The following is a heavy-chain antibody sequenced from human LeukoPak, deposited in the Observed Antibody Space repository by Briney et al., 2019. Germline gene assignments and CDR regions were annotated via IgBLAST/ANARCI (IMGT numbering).Heavy chain of an antibody. CDR1: GGPFSGYY. Sequence: SETLSLTCAVYGGPFSGYYWSWIRQPPGKGLEWIGEINHSGSTNYNPSLKSRVTISVDTSKNQFSLKLSSVTAADTAVYYCARGGPYQELDYWGQGTLVTVPS. CDR3: ARGGPYQELDY. CDR2: INHSGST. D-gene: IGHD2-2*01. V-gene: IGHV4-34*01. J-gene: IGHJ4*02.